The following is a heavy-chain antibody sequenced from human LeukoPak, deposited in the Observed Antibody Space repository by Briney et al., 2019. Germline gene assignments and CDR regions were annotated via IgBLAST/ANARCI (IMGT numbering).Heavy chain of an antibody. CDR3: AKGGGYEAQYYYYYLDV. J-gene: IGHJ6*03. Sequence: GGSLRLSCAASGFTFSSYGMHWVRQAPGKGLEWVAFIRYDGSNKYYADSVKGRFTISRDNSKNTLNLQMKSLRAEDTAVYYCAKGGGYEAQYYYYYLDVWGKGTTVTVSS. D-gene: IGHD5-12*01. CDR1: GFTFSSYG. V-gene: IGHV3-30*02. CDR2: IRYDGSNK.